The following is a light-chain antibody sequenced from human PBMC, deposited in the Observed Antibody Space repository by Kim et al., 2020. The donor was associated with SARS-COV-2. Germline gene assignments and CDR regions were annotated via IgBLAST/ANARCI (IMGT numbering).Light chain of an antibody. Sequence: STCIGDSVTITCRDSQSMSDWLAWYQQKPGKAPKLLIYKASTLESGVPLRFSGSASGTEFTLTISSLQPDDFATYYCQQYSSYSYTFGQGTKLEI. CDR3: QQYSSYSYT. CDR2: KAS. CDR1: QSMSDW. J-gene: IGKJ2*01. V-gene: IGKV1-5*03.